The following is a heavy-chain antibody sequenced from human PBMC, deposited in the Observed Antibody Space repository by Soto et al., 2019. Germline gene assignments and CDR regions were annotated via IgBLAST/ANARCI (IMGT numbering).Heavy chain of an antibody. D-gene: IGHD6-19*01. CDR2: IYYSGST. CDR1: GGSISSYY. V-gene: IGHV4-59*01. Sequence: PSETLSLTCTVSGGSISSYYWSWIRQPPGKGLEWIGYIYYSGSTNYNPSLKSRVTISVDTSKNQFSLKLSSVTAADTVVYYCARGNWGSGWYGLPKNYYYYYGMDVWGQGTTVTVSS. CDR3: ARGNWGSGWYGLPKNYYYYYGMDV. J-gene: IGHJ6*02.